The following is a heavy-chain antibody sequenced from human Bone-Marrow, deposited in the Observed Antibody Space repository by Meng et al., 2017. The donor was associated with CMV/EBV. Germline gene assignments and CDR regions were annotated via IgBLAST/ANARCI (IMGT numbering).Heavy chain of an antibody. CDR2: IWYDGSNK. Sequence: GGSLRLSCAASGFTFSRSWMSWVRQAPGKGPEWVAVIWYDGSNKYYADSVKGRFTISRDNSKNTLYLQMNSLRAEDTAVYYCAKACDFWSGYSNYGMDVWGQGTTVTVSS. CDR1: GFTFSRSW. D-gene: IGHD3-3*01. CDR3: AKACDFWSGYSNYGMDV. J-gene: IGHJ6*02. V-gene: IGHV3-33*06.